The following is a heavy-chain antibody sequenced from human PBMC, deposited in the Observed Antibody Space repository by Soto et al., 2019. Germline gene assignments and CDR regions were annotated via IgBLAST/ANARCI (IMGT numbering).Heavy chain of an antibody. Sequence: ETLSLTCTVSGGSVSSGSYYWSWIRQPPGKGLEWIGYIYYSGSTNYNPSLKSRVTISVDTSKNQFSLKLSSVTAADTAVYFCARLDWHAAYFDYWGQGTLVTVSS. V-gene: IGHV4-61*01. J-gene: IGHJ4*02. CDR2: IYYSGST. D-gene: IGHD1-1*01. CDR3: ARLDWHAAYFDY. CDR1: GGSVSSGSYY.